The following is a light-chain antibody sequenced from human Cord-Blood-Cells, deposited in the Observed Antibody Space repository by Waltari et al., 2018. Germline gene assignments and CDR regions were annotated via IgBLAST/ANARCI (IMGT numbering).Light chain of an antibody. CDR3: CSYAGSYTYV. J-gene: IGLJ1*01. CDR2: DVS. CDR1: SSDVGGYNY. V-gene: IGLV2-11*01. Sequence: QSALTQPRSVSGSPGQSVTISCTGTSSDVGGYNYVSWYQKHQCKAPKLMIYDVSKRPSGVPDRFSGSKSGNTASLTISGLQAEDEADYYCCSYAGSYTYVFGTGTKVTVL.